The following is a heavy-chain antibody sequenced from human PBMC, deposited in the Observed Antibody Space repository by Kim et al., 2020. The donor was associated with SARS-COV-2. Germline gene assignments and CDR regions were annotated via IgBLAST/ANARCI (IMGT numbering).Heavy chain of an antibody. CDR1: GYSFTSYW. D-gene: IGHD2-2*01. CDR2: IDPSDSYT. V-gene: IGHV5-10-1*01. CDR3: ARTRFPQLDSSDY. Sequence: GESLKISCKGSGYSFTSYWISWVRQMPGKGLEWMGRIDPSDSYTNYSPSFQGHVTISADKSISTAYLQWSSLKASDTAMYYCARTRFPQLDSSDYWGQGTLVTVSS. J-gene: IGHJ4*02.